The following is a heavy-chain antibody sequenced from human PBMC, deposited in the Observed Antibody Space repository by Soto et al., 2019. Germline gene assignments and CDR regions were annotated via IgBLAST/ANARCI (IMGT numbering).Heavy chain of an antibody. J-gene: IGHJ4*02. CDR3: ARDFAYFDS. V-gene: IGHV4-61*01. Sequence: RSLTCTVSCGSFKGGIYSWSWIRQPPGKGLEWIGYVYHTGRTSYNPSLKSRVSISMDTSKNQFSLNLDSVTAADTAVYFCARDFAYFDSWGQGTLVTVSS. CDR1: CGSFKGGIYS. CDR2: VYHTGRT. D-gene: IGHD3-3*01.